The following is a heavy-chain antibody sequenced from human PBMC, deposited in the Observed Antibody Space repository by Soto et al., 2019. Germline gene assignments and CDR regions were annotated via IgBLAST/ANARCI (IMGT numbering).Heavy chain of an antibody. J-gene: IGHJ6*02. CDR3: ARGSSSGWYDYYYGMDV. Sequence: GESLKISCKGSGYSFTSYWIGWVRQMPGKGLEWMGIIYPGDSDTRYSPSFQGQVTISADKSISTAYLQWSSLKASDTAMYYCARGSSSGWYDYYYGMDVWGQGTTVTVSS. D-gene: IGHD6-19*01. V-gene: IGHV5-51*01. CDR1: GYSFTSYW. CDR2: IYPGDSDT.